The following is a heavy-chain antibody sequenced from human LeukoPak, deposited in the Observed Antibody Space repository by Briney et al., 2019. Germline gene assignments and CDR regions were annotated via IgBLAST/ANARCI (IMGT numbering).Heavy chain of an antibody. CDR1: GGSISSSSFY. J-gene: IGHJ5*02. CDR2: IYYSGTT. D-gene: IGHD2-15*01. V-gene: IGHV4-39*01. CDR3: ARRKLYCRGGNCYHNLFDP. Sequence: SETLSLTCTVSGGSISSSSFYWGWIRQPPGKGLEWIGSIYYSGTTYYNPSLKSRVTISVDTSKNQFSLRLSSVTAADTAVYYCARRKLYCRGGNCYHNLFDPWGQGTLVTVSS.